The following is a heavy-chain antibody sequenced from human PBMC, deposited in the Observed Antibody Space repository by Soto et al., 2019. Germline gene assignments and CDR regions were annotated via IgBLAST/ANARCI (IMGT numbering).Heavy chain of an antibody. V-gene: IGHV4-59*01. CDR3: ARDVYTVTPNYYYGMDV. CDR2: IYYNGNT. D-gene: IGHD4-4*01. CDR1: GGSISSYY. J-gene: IGHJ6*02. Sequence: PSETLSLTCTFSGGSISSYYWSWIRQPPGKGLEWIGYIYYNGNTNYNPSLKSRVTISVDTSKNQFSLKLSSVTAADTAVYYCARDVYTVTPNYYYGMDVWGQGTKVTVSS.